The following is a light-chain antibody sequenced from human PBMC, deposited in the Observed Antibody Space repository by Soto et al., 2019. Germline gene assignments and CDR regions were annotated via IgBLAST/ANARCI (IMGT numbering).Light chain of an antibody. Sequence: QSVLTQPASVSGSPGQSITISCTGTSSDVGSYNLVSWYQQHLGKAPKLMIYEGSKRPSGVSNRFSGSKSGNTASLTISRLQAEDEADYYCCSYAGSVVFGGGTKLTVL. CDR2: EGS. V-gene: IGLV2-23*01. CDR1: SSDVGSYNL. J-gene: IGLJ2*01. CDR3: CSYAGSVV.